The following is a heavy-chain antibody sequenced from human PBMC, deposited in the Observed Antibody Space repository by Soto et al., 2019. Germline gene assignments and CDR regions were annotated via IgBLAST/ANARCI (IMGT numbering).Heavy chain of an antibody. Sequence: PGGSLRLSCAASGFTSSSYGMHWVRQAPGKGLEWVAVISYDGSNKYYADSVKGRFTISRDNSKNTLYLQMNSLRAEDTAVYYCAKESWSGLGVIDTFDYWGQGALVTVSS. V-gene: IGHV3-30*18. D-gene: IGHD3-3*01. J-gene: IGHJ4*02. CDR1: GFTSSSYG. CDR2: ISYDGSNK. CDR3: AKESWSGLGVIDTFDY.